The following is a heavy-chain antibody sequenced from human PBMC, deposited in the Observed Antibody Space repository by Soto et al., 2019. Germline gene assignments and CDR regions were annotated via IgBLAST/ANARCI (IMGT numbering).Heavy chain of an antibody. Sequence: PGGSLRLSCAASGFTFSSYWMSWVRQAPGKGLEWVANIKQDGSEKYYVDSVKGRFTISRDNAKNSLYLRMNSLRAEDTAVYYCARDIYDFWSGYYSDGRESWFDPWGQGTLVTVSS. CDR3: ARDIYDFWSGYYSDGRESWFDP. CDR1: GFTFSSYW. CDR2: IKQDGSEK. D-gene: IGHD3-3*01. V-gene: IGHV3-7*01. J-gene: IGHJ5*02.